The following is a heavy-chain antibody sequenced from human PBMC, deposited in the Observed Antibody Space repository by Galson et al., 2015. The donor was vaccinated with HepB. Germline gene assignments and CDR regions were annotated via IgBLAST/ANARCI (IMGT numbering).Heavy chain of an antibody. CDR3: ARDWDTRDYFDY. CDR2: INPSGGST. Sequence: SVKVSCKASGYTFTSYGISWVRQAPGQGLEWMGIINPSGGSTSYAQKFQGRVTMTRDTSTSTVYMELSSLRSEDTAVYYCARDWDTRDYFDYWGQGTLVTVSS. J-gene: IGHJ4*02. V-gene: IGHV1-46*03. CDR1: GYTFTSYG. D-gene: IGHD1-26*01.